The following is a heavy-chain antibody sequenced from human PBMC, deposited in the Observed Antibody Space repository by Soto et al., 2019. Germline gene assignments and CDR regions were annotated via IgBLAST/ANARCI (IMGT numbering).Heavy chain of an antibody. Sequence: GAPVKVSCEESGYTLTSNALYLVRQATGKRLEWMGWINAGNGNTKYSQKFQGRVTITRDTSASTAYMELSSLRSEDTAVYYCSRSMADSWTAYSLNCFDPWGETTLVSV. D-gene: IGHD3-9*01. CDR2: INAGNGNT. CDR1: GYTLTSNA. CDR3: SRSMADSWTAYSLNCFDP. J-gene: IGHJ5*02. V-gene: IGHV1-3*01.